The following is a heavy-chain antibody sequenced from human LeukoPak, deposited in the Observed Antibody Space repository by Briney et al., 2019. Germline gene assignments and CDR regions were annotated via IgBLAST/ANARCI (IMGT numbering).Heavy chain of an antibody. CDR1: GFTFSSYA. V-gene: IGHV3-23*01. D-gene: IGHD3-22*01. CDR3: AKDDYYDSSGYYDAFDI. J-gene: IGHJ3*02. CDR2: ISGSGGST. Sequence: GSLRLSCAASGFTFSSYAMSWVRQAPGKGLEWVSAISGSGGSTYYADSVKGRFTISRDNSKNTLYPQMNSLRAEDTAVYYCAKDDYYDSSGYYDAFDIWGQGTMVTVSS.